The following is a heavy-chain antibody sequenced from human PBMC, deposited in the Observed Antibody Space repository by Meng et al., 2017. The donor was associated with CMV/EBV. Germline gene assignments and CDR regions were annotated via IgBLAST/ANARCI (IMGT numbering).Heavy chain of an antibody. CDR1: GGTFNSHG. J-gene: IGHJ6*02. CDR3: ARGDQGNTAKLPWETHFYCNVDV. V-gene: IGHV1-69*05. Sequence: KISCKASGGTFNSHGITWVRQAPGQGLEWMGGIIPIFRTALYAQKFRGRVTITTDESTSTVYMELSSLTSEDTAVYYCARGDQGNTAKLPWETHFYCNVDVWGQGTTVTVSS. CDR2: IIPIFRTA. D-gene: IGHD5-18*01.